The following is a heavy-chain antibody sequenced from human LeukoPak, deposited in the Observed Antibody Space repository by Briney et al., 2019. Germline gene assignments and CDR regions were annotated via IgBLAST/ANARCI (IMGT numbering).Heavy chain of an antibody. Sequence: PGGSLRLSCAASGFTFSSYAMSWVRQAPGKGLEAPGKGVEWVSTISASGHATYYPDSVRGRFTISRDNSKSTLHLQMDSLRAEDSALYYCAKWPEGATPKFHHWGQGTLVTVSS. CDR2: ISASGHAT. CDR1: GFTFSSYA. V-gene: IGHV3-23*01. J-gene: IGHJ4*02. CDR3: AKWPEGATPKFHH. D-gene: IGHD1-26*01.